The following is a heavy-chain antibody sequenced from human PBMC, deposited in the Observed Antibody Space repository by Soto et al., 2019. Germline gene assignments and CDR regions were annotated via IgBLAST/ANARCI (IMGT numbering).Heavy chain of an antibody. J-gene: IGHJ6*02. CDR3: ARSQGSSTSLEIYYYYYYGMDV. V-gene: IGHV1-69*01. D-gene: IGHD2-2*01. CDR1: GGTFSSYA. CDR2: IIPIPGTA. Sequence: QVQLVQSGAEVKKPGSSVKVSCKASGGTFSSYAISWVRQAPGQGLEWMGGIIPIPGTANYAKKCQGRVTITADESTSTAYMELSSLRSEDTAVYYCARSQGSSTSLEIYYYYYYGMDVWCQGTTVTVSS.